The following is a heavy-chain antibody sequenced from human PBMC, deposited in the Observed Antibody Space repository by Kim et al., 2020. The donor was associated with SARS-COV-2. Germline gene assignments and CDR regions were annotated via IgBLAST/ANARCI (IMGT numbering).Heavy chain of an antibody. D-gene: IGHD4-17*01. J-gene: IGHJ4*02. V-gene: IGHV3-23*01. CDR2: GTK. CDR3: AKGIYDDYEF. Sequence: GTKNYADSVKGRFTIARDNFKSTLYLQMNSLRGEDTATYYCAKGIYDDYEFWGQGTLVTVSS.